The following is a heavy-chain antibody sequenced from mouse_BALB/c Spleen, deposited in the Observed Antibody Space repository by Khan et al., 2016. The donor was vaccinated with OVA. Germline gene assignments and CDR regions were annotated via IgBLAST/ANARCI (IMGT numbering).Heavy chain of an antibody. CDR1: GYTFTSYT. V-gene: IGHV1-4*01. J-gene: IGHJ4*01. D-gene: IGHD4-1*01. CDR2: INPNSDYT. Sequence: QVQLQQSGAELARPGASVKMSCKASGYTFTSYTIHWVKQRPGQGLEWIGYINPNSDYTNYNQKFKDKATLTADKSSSTAYMQMSSLTSEDSAVYYCARSYTGYAMDYWGQGTSVPVSS. CDR3: ARSYTGYAMDY.